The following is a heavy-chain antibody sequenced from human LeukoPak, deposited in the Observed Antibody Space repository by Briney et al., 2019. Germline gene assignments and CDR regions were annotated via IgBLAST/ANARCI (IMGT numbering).Heavy chain of an antibody. Sequence: PSEILSLTCTVSGGSISNSNYYWGWIRQPPGKGLEWIGTIYYAGGTYYNPSLKSRVTISVDTSENQFSLRLRSVTVADTAVYYCAKGTDYYDSSGYSHGPFDIWGQGTMVTVSS. CDR2: IYYAGGT. CDR1: GGSISNSNYY. J-gene: IGHJ3*02. V-gene: IGHV4-39*07. CDR3: AKGTDYYDSSGYSHGPFDI. D-gene: IGHD3-22*01.